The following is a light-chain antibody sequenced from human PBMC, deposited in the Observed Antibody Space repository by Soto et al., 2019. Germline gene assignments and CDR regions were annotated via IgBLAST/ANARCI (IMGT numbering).Light chain of an antibody. V-gene: IGKV3-15*01. CDR1: QSVNSN. J-gene: IGKJ1*01. CDR2: GAS. CDR3: QQYNNWLWT. Sequence: EIVMTQSPATLSVSPGERATLSCRASQSVNSNLVWYQQKPGQAPRLLIYGASTRATGIPGRFSGSGYGTEIPLTISSLQSEDFAVYYCQQYNNWLWTFGQGTKVEIK.